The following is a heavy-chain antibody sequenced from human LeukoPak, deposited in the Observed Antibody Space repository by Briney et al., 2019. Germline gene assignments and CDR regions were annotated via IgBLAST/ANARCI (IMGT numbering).Heavy chain of an antibody. J-gene: IGHJ4*02. Sequence: GGSLRLSCAASGFTFSSYGMHWVRQAPGKGLEWVAFIRYDGSNKYYADSVKGRFTISRDNSKNTLYLQMNSLRAEDTAVYYCVPNLKGSGPNRYYFDYWGQGTLVTVSS. CDR2: IRYDGSNK. V-gene: IGHV3-30*02. CDR3: VPNLKGSGPNRYYFDY. D-gene: IGHD3-10*01. CDR1: GFTFSSYG.